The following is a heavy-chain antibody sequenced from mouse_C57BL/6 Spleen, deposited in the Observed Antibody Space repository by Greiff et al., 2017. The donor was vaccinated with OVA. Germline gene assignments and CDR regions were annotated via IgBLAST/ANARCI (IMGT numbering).Heavy chain of an antibody. CDR1: GYTFTSYW. V-gene: IGHV1-64*01. CDR3: AREDDSNFFFAY. D-gene: IGHD2-5*01. CDR2: IHPNSGST. Sequence: VQLQQPGAELVKPGASVKLSCKASGYTFTSYWMHWVKQRPGQGLEWIGMIHPNSGSTNYNEKFKSKATLTVDKSSSTAYMQLSSLTSEDSAVYYCAREDDSNFFFAYWGQGTLVTVSA. J-gene: IGHJ3*01.